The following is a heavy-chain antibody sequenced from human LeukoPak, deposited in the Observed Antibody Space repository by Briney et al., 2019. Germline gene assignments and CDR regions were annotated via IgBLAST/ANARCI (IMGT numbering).Heavy chain of an antibody. CDR2: ITSSGSYI. CDR3: ARGVGNYRYYFDY. Sequence: GGSLRLSCAASGFIFSNFGMNWVRQAPGKGLEWVSSITSSGSYIYYRGSVKGRFTISRDNAKNSLYLQMNSLRAEDTAVYYCARGVGNYRYYFDYWGQGTLVTVSS. CDR1: GFIFSNFG. V-gene: IGHV3-21*01. J-gene: IGHJ4*02. D-gene: IGHD3-22*01.